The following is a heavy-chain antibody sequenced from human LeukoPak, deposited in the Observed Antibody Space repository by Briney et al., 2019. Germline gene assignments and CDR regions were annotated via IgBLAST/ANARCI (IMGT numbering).Heavy chain of an antibody. J-gene: IGHJ4*02. CDR3: ARDARDGYGGNPFDY. V-gene: IGHV3-30-3*01. D-gene: IGHD4-23*01. Sequence: PGGSLRLSCTASGFSFLHYAMQWVRQAPGKGLEWVAITSYDGRDKYYAESVKGRFTISRDNSKNTLNLQMNSLTSEDTAVYYCARDARDGYGGNPFDYWGQGTLVTVSS. CDR1: GFSFLHYA. CDR2: TSYDGRDK.